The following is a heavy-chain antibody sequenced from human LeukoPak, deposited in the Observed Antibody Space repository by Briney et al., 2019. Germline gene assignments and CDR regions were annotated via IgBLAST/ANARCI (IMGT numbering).Heavy chain of an antibody. D-gene: IGHD3-22*01. CDR2: ISSSSSHI. J-gene: IGHJ4*02. V-gene: IGHV3-48*01. CDR1: GFTFSSNS. CDR3: AKEWLKTTLFDY. Sequence: GGSLRLSCAASGFTFSSNSVNWVRQVPGKGLEWVSYISSSSSHIYYADSVKGRFTISRDNAKNSLYLQMNSLRAEDTAVYYCAKEWLKTTLFDYWGQGTLVTVSS.